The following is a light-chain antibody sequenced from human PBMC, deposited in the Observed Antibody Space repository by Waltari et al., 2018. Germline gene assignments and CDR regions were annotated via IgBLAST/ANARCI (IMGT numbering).Light chain of an antibody. CDR2: AAS. V-gene: IGKV1-39*01. J-gene: IGKJ1*01. Sequence: DVQMTQSPSSLSASVGDRVTITCRASQPITVYLNWYQHRFGEAPKLLISAASTLQSGVPSRFSGGGSWTVFTLTINSLQHEDFATYYCQQTYTNTPTFGQGTKVEVK. CDR3: QQTYTNTPT. CDR1: QPITVY.